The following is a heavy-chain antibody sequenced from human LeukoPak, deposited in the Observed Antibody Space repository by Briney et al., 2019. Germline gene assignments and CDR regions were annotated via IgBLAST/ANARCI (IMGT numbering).Heavy chain of an antibody. CDR3: AKLGQSGYNSYY. CDR1: GFTFSSYR. J-gene: IGHJ4*02. D-gene: IGHD5-24*01. Sequence: GGSLRLSCAASGFTFSSYRMNWVRQAPGKGLEWVSSISSSSSYIYYADSVKGRFTISRDNSKNTLYLQMNSLRAEDTAVYYCAKLGQSGYNSYYWGQGTLVTVSS. CDR2: ISSSSSYI. V-gene: IGHV3-21*01.